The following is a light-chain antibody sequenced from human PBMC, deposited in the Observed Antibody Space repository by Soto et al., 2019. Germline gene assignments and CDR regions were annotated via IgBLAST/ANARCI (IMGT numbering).Light chain of an antibody. CDR3: CSYAGNYTLV. V-gene: IGLV2-11*01. Sequence: QSVLTQPRSVSGSPGQSVTISCTGTSSDVGGYNYVSWYQQHPGKAPKVIIYDVSKRPSGVPDRFSGSKSGNTASLTISGLQAEDEADYYCCSYAGNYTLVFGGGTKLTVL. CDR1: SSDVGGYNY. CDR2: DVS. J-gene: IGLJ2*01.